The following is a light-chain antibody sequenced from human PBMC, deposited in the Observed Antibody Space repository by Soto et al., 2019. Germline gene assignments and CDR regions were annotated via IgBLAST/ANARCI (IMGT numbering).Light chain of an antibody. CDR3: QQRVNWPRYA. V-gene: IGKV3-11*01. J-gene: IGKJ2*01. CDR1: QSVRMF. CDR2: DAS. Sequence: EIVLTQSPATLSLSPGDRATLSCRASQSVRMFLAWYQQKPGQAPRLLIYDASNRATGLPARFSGGGPGTVFTLNIGSLEPEAFAGYYCQQRVNWPRYAFGQGTKLVIK.